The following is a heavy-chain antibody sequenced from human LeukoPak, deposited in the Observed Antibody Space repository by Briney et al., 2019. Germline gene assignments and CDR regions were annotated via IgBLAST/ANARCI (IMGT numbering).Heavy chain of an antibody. CDR1: GGSFSGYY. J-gene: IGHJ4*02. CDR2: INHSGST. D-gene: IGHD4-17*01. V-gene: IGHV4-34*01. Sequence: SETLSLTCAVYGGSFSGYYWSWIRQPPGKGLEWIGEINHSGSTNYNPSLKSRVTISVDTSKNQFSLKLSSVTAADTAVYYCASGTYGDYVVYWGQGTLVTVSS. CDR3: ASGTYGDYVVY.